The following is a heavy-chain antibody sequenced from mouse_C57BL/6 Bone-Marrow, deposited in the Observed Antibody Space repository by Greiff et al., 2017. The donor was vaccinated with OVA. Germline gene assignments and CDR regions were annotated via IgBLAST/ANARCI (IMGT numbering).Heavy chain of an antibody. V-gene: IGHV1-55*01. CDR1: GYTFTSYW. J-gene: IGHJ1*03. Sequence: QVQLQQSGAELVKPGASVKMSCKASGYTFTSYWITWVKQRPGQGLEWIGDIYPGSGSTNYNEKFKSKATLTVDTSSSTAYMQLSSLTSEDSAVYYCARDSSGYWYFDVWGTGTTVTVSS. D-gene: IGHD3-2*02. CDR2: IYPGSGST. CDR3: ARDSSGYWYFDV.